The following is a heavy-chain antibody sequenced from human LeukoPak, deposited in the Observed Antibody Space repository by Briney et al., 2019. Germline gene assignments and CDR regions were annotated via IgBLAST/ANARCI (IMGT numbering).Heavy chain of an antibody. V-gene: IGHV3-21*01. CDR1: GFTFSGYS. Sequence: GGSLRLSCAASGFTFSGYSMNWVRQAPGKGLEWVSSISSSSSYIYYADSVKGRFTISRDNAKNSLYLQMNSLRAEDTAVYYCAREGGYGSGSYDYWGQGTLVTVSS. J-gene: IGHJ4*02. D-gene: IGHD3-10*01. CDR3: AREGGYGSGSYDY. CDR2: ISSSSSYI.